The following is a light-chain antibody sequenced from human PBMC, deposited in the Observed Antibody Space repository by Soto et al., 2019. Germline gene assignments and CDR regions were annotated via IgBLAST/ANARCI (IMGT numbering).Light chain of an antibody. Sequence: DIQMTQSPSPLSASVGDSVTITCRASQTIKTYLNWYRHKPGKAPELLIYAASRLQSGVASRFSGSGSGTYFSLTISSLQPDDLASYYSQQTYTAPGTFGQGTKVEI. CDR1: QTIKTY. J-gene: IGKJ1*01. CDR3: QQTYTAPGT. V-gene: IGKV1-39*01. CDR2: AAS.